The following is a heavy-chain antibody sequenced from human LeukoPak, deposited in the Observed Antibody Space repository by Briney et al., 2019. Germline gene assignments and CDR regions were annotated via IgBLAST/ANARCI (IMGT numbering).Heavy chain of an antibody. CDR2: INPTGGST. D-gene: IGHD5-24*01. J-gene: IGHJ3*02. V-gene: IGHV1-46*01. CDR1: GYRFTSQY. Sequence: ASVKVSCKASGYRFTSQYVNWVRQAAEQGLEWMGIINPTGGSTRNAQKFQGRFSMTGDTSTSTVYMELSRLRSEDTAVYYCASFYNTNDALDIWGQGTMVTVSS. CDR3: ASFYNTNDALDI.